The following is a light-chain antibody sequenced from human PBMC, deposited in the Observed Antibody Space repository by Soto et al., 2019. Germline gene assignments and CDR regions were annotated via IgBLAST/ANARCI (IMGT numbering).Light chain of an antibody. J-gene: IGKJ4*01. V-gene: IGKV3-15*01. CDR3: QQYNNLPLP. CDR1: QSVSIN. Sequence: SQSPAVVSVSQGERATLSCRASQSVSINLAWYQQKPDQVPRLLIYGASSRATGIPARFSGSGSGTDFTLTISSLQSEDFALYYSQQYNNLPLPSAEGTKV. CDR2: GAS.